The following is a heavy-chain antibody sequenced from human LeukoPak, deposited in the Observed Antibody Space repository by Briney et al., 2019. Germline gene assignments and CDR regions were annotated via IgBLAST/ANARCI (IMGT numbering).Heavy chain of an antibody. CDR3: AKTLRGGDWYFDY. D-gene: IGHD2-21*02. CDR2: IRPGGSST. V-gene: IGHV3-23*01. CDR1: GFTFSNYA. Sequence: GGSLRLSCAASGFTFSNYAMSWVRQAPGKGLEWVSTIRPGGSSTYYTDSVKGRFTISRDNSKNTLYLQMNSLGAGDTAIYYCAKTLRGGDWYFDYWGQGTLVTVSS. J-gene: IGHJ4*02.